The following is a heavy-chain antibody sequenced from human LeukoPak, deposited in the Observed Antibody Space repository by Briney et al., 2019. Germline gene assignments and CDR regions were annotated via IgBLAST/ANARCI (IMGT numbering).Heavy chain of an antibody. V-gene: IGHV5-51*01. J-gene: IGHJ4*02. CDR2: IYPGDSDT. CDR3: ARGAGDRGSYNY. D-gene: IGHD1-26*01. Sequence: GESLEISRKGFGYNFTNYWIGLVRQIPGKGLEWMGIIYPGDSDTRYSPSFQGQVTISADKSISTAYLQWSSLKASDTAMYYCARGAGDRGSYNYWGQGTLVSVSS. CDR1: GYNFTNYW.